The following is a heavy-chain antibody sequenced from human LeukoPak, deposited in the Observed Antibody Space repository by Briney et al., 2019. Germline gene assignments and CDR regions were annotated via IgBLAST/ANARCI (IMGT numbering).Heavy chain of an antibody. J-gene: IGHJ5*02. V-gene: IGHV1-2*06. CDR3: ARPLGSLKEYWWFDP. Sequence: ASVKVSCTASGYTFSDYYIHWLRQAPGQGLEWIGQINPQSGGTEYAPNFQGRVTMTRDTSSSTVNMELTRLRSDDTAVYYCARPLGSLKEYWWFDPWGQGTLVTVSS. D-gene: IGHD2/OR15-2a*01. CDR1: GYTFSDYY. CDR2: INPQSGGT.